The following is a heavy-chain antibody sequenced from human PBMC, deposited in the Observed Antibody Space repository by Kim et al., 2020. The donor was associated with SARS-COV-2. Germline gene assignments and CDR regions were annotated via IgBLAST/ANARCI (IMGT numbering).Heavy chain of an antibody. CDR3: AKKFSYGSGTYFYHFDY. D-gene: IGHD3-10*01. Sequence: SVKGRFTISRDNSKNTLYLQRNSLRAEDTAVYYCAKKFSYGSGTYFYHFDYWGQGTLVTVSS. V-gene: IGHV3-23*01. J-gene: IGHJ4*02.